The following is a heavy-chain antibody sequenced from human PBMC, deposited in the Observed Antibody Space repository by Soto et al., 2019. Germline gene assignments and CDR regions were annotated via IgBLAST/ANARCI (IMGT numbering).Heavy chain of an antibody. J-gene: IGHJ5*02. Sequence: PSETLSLTCAAYGGSFSGYYWSWIRQPPGKGLEWIGEINHSGSTNYNPSLKSRVTISVDTSKNQFSLKLSSVTAADTAVYYCATNTGYSKGWCDPWGQGTLVTVSS. CDR3: ATNTGYSKGWCDP. V-gene: IGHV4-34*01. D-gene: IGHD6-13*01. CDR1: GGSFSGYY. CDR2: INHSGST.